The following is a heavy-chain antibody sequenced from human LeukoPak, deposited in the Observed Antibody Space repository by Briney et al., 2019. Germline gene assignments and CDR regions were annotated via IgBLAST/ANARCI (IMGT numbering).Heavy chain of an antibody. CDR2: INPNSGGT. CDR3: ARDRDYGSGIFDY. D-gene: IGHD3-10*01. J-gene: IGHJ4*02. Sequence: ASVKVSCKASGYTFTGYYMHWVRQAPGQGLEWMGWINPNSGGTNYAQKFQGRVTMTRDTSISTAYMELSRLRSDDTAVYYCARDRDYGSGIFDYWGQGTLVTVSS. CDR1: GYTFTGYY. V-gene: IGHV1-2*02.